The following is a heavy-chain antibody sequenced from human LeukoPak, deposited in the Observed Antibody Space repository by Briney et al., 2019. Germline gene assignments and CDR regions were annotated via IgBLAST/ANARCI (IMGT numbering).Heavy chain of an antibody. V-gene: IGHV3-23*01. CDR3: ARVPSIAADAFDI. CDR2: ISGNGGST. Sequence: PGGSLRLSCAASGFTFSSYAMSWVRQAPGKGLEWVSAISGNGGSTYYADSVKGRFTISRDNSKNTLYLQMNSLRAEDTAVYYCARVPSIAADAFDIWGQGTMVTVSS. J-gene: IGHJ3*02. D-gene: IGHD6-13*01. CDR1: GFTFSSYA.